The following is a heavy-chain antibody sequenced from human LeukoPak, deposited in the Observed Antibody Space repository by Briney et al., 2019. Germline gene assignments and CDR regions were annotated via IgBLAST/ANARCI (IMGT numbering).Heavy chain of an antibody. V-gene: IGHV3-23*01. CDR1: GFTFSSYA. D-gene: IGHD6-13*01. Sequence: GGSLRLSCAASGFTFSSYAMSWVRQAPGKGLEWVSAISGSGGSTYYADSVKGRFTISRDNSKNTLYLQMNSLRAEDTAVYYCAKGSGYSSSWYSPLPYYFDYWGQGTLVTVSS. CDR3: AKGSGYSSSWYSPLPYYFDY. J-gene: IGHJ4*02. CDR2: ISGSGGST.